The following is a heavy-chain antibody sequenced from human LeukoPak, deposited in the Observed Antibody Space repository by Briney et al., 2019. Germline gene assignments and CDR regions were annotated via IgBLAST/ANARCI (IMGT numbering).Heavy chain of an antibody. CDR1: GGSICSSNW. J-gene: IGHJ3*02. CDR2: IYHSGST. CDR3: ARAEAEPPGGFDI. Sequence: SGTLSLTCAVSGGSICSSNWWSWVRQPPGKGLEWIGEIYHSGSTNYNPSLKSRVTISVDKSKNQFSLKLSSVTAADTAVYYCARAEAEPPGGFDIWGQGTMVTVSS. D-gene: IGHD1-14*01. V-gene: IGHV4-4*02.